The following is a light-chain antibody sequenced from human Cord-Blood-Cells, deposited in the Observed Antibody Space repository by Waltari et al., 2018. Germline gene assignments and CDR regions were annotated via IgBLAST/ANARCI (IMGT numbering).Light chain of an antibody. CDR3: QQYYSTPYT. CDR2: WSS. Sequence: DIVMTQSPDSLAVSLGERATINCKSCQGVLYSSNNKNYLAWYQQKPGQPPKLLIYWSSTRESGVPDRFSGSGSGTDFTLTISSLQAEDVAVYYCQQYYSTPYTFGQGTKLEIK. V-gene: IGKV4-1*01. J-gene: IGKJ2*01. CDR1: QGVLYSSNNKNY.